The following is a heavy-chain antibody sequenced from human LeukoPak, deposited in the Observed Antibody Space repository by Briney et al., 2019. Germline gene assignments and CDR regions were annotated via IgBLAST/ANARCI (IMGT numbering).Heavy chain of an antibody. CDR3: ARRDVDYGDYDDC. D-gene: IGHD4-17*01. CDR1: GYSFTSYW. J-gene: IGHJ4*02. CDR2: IYPGDSDT. Sequence: GESLKISCKGSGYSFTSYWIGWVRQMPGKGLEWMGIIYPGDSDTRYSPSFQGQVTISADKSIGTAYLQWSSLKASDTAMYYCARRDVDYGDYDDCWGQGTLVTVSS. V-gene: IGHV5-51*01.